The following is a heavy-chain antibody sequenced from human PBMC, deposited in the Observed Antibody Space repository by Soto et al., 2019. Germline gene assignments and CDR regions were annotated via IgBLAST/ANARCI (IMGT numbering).Heavy chain of an antibody. CDR1: GFTFSDAW. V-gene: IGHV3-15*07. D-gene: IGHD3-3*01. J-gene: IGHJ4*02. CDR2: IKSKRVGGAI. Sequence: EVQLVESGGGLVKPGGSLRVSCAASGFTFSDAWMNWVRQAPGRGLEWVGRIKSKRVGGAIEYAAPVKGRFTISRDDLKDTVFLQMDSLRTEDTAVYFCATDRGAITTFGAVVPFFDYWGLGTRVTVSS. CDR3: ATDRGAITTFGAVVPFFDY.